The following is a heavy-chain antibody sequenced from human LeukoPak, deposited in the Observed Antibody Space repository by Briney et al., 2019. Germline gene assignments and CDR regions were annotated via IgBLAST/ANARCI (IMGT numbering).Heavy chain of an antibody. Sequence: GGSLRLSCAASGFTVSSNYMSWVRQAPGKGLEWVSSIDISGGRTDYADSVKGRFTISRDNSKNTLYLQMTSLRVEDTAVYYCARRATDSRGSDYWGQGTLVTVSS. CDR1: GFTVSSNY. V-gene: IGHV3-53*01. CDR3: ARRATDSRGSDY. CDR2: IDISGGRT. D-gene: IGHD3-16*01. J-gene: IGHJ4*02.